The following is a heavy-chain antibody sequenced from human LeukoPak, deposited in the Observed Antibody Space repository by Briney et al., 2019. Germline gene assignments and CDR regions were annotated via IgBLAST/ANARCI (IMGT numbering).Heavy chain of an antibody. V-gene: IGHV3-53*01. CDR1: GFTVSSNY. Sequence: GGSLRLSCAASGFTVSSNYMSWVRQAPGKGLEWVSVIYSSGSTYYADYVNGRFTITKDNSKNTLYLQMNSLRAEDTAVYYCARTMVRDLMVGWFDPWGQGTLVTVS. D-gene: IGHD3-10*01. CDR2: IYSSGST. CDR3: ARTMVRDLMVGWFDP. J-gene: IGHJ5*02.